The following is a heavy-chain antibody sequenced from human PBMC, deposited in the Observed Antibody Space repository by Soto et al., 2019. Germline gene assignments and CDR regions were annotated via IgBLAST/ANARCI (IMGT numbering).Heavy chain of an antibody. CDR3: ATTQN. V-gene: IGHV4-59*01. J-gene: IGHJ4*02. Sequence: PSERLSLTCTVCGGSIRSYYWSWIRQPPGKGLEWIGYIYYSGSTNYNPSLKSRVTISVDTSKNQFSLKLSSVTAADTAVYYCATTQNWGQGTLVTVSS. CDR2: IYYSGST. CDR1: GGSIRSYY. D-gene: IGHD1-7*01.